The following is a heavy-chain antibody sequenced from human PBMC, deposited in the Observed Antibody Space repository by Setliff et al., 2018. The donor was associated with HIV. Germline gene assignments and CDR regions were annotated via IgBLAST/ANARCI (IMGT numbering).Heavy chain of an antibody. CDR2: VYYTWNT. J-gene: IGHJ3*02. D-gene: IGHD2-21*01. V-gene: IGHV4-39*01. Sequence: SETLSLTCTVSGGSISRRDYCWGWIRQPPGKGLEWIGSVYYTWNTYYNPSLKSRVTVSVDTSKNQFSLRLSSVTAADTAVYYCARHSIAVVIGVPERDDAFDIWGHGTMVTVSS. CDR1: GGSISRRDYC. CDR3: ARHSIAVVIGVPERDDAFDI.